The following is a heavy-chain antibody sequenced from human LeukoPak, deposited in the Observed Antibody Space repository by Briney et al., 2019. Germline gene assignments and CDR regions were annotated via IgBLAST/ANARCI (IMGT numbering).Heavy chain of an antibody. CDR1: GFTYSSYA. CDR2: ISGSGGST. J-gene: IGHJ4*02. Sequence: TGGSLRLSCTASGFTYSSYAMSWVRQAPGEGLEWVSSISGSGGSTYYADSVRGRFTISRDNSKNTLYLQRNSLRADDTAVYYCAKDLVTGSLDYWGQGTLVTVSS. V-gene: IGHV3-23*01. D-gene: IGHD3-10*01. CDR3: AKDLVTGSLDY.